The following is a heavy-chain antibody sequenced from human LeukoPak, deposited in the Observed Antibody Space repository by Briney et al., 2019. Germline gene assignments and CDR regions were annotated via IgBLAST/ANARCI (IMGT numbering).Heavy chain of an antibody. Sequence: RASVKVSCKASGYNFGIFGMSWVRQAPGQGLEWMGWISANNGNTKYAQKLQGRVTMTTDTSTSTAYMELRRLRSDDTAVYYCARVGVVVPSAWFDPWGQGTLVTVSS. CDR3: ARVGVVVPSAWFDP. D-gene: IGHD2-2*01. J-gene: IGHJ5*02. CDR2: ISANNGNT. CDR1: GYNFGIFG. V-gene: IGHV1-18*01.